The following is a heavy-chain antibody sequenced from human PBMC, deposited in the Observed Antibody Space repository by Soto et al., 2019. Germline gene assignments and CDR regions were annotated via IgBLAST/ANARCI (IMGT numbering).Heavy chain of an antibody. V-gene: IGHV1-18*01. J-gene: IGHJ4*02. D-gene: IGHD6-13*01. CDR2: ISAYDDNT. Sequence: GASVKVSCKASGYRFTSYGISWVRQAPGQGLEWLGWISAYDDNTKYAQKFQGRVTMTEDTSTDTAYMELSSLRSEDTAVYYCATGTGIAAPYYFDYWGQGTLVTVSS. CDR1: GYRFTSYG. CDR3: ATGTGIAAPYYFDY.